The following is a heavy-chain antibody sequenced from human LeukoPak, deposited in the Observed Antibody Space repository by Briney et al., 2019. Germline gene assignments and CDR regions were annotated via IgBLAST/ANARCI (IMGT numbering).Heavy chain of an antibody. Sequence: PGGSLRLSCAASGFTFSSFGMLGLRQAPGKGREWGAVISYDGSNKYYADSVNGRFTISRDTSKNTLYLQMNSLRAEDTAVYYCAVIGGYCSSTSCYAVDYWGQGTLVTVSS. V-gene: IGHV3-30*03. CDR2: ISYDGSNK. CDR1: GFTFSSFG. D-gene: IGHD2-2*01. CDR3: AVIGGYCSSTSCYAVDY. J-gene: IGHJ4*02.